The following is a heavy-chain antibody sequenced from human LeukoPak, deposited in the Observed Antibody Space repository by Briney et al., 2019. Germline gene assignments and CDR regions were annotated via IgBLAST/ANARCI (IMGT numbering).Heavy chain of an antibody. CDR1: GFTVSNTY. D-gene: IGHD6-19*01. Sequence: GGSLRLSCAASGFTVSNTYMNWVRQAPGEGLGWVSVVYSDGRTYYADSMKGRFTVSRDNSQNTLYLQMNSLRAEDTAMYYCACQIAVSGTALDYWGQGTLVTVSS. V-gene: IGHV3-66*04. J-gene: IGHJ4*02. CDR2: VYSDGRT. CDR3: ACQIAVSGTALDY.